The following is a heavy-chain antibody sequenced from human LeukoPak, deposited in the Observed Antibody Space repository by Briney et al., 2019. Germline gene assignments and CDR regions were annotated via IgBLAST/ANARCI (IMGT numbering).Heavy chain of an antibody. Sequence: TGGSLRLSCAASGFTFSSYAMSWVRQAPGKGLEWVSGISGSGSSTYYADSVKGRFTISRDNSKNTLYLQMNSLRAEDTAVYYCAKDLKRDYYDSSGYYYFDYWGQGTLVTVSS. CDR3: AKDLKRDYYDSSGYYYFDY. CDR1: GFTFSSYA. CDR2: ISGSGSST. D-gene: IGHD3-22*01. V-gene: IGHV3-23*01. J-gene: IGHJ4*02.